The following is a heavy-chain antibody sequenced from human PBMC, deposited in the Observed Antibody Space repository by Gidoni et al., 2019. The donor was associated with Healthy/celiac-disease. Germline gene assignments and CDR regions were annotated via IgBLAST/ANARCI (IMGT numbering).Heavy chain of an antibody. Sequence: EVQLVQSGAAVKKPGESLKISCKGSGYSFTSYWSGWVRPMPGKGLECMGILYPGDSDTRYSPSFQGQVTTSADKSISTAYLQWSSLKASDTAMYYCARSGGNLGTTGYGMDVWGQGTTVTVSS. CDR3: ARSGGNLGTTGYGMDV. V-gene: IGHV5-51*01. CDR1: GYSFTSYW. J-gene: IGHJ6*02. D-gene: IGHD1-1*01. CDR2: LYPGDSDT.